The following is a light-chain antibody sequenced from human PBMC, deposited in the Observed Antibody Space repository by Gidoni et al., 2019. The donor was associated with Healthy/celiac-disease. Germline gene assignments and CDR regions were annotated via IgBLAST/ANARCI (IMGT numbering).Light chain of an antibody. CDR1: RSVSSN. CDR3: QQYNNWPPYT. J-gene: IGKJ2*01. CDR2: VAS. V-gene: IGKV3-15*01. Sequence: DIVLTQSPATLSVSPVEKATLSCRASRSVSSNLAWYQQKPGQAPRLLIYVASTRATGIPARFSGSGSGTEFTLTISSLQSEDFAVYYCQQYNNWPPYTFGQGTKLEIK.